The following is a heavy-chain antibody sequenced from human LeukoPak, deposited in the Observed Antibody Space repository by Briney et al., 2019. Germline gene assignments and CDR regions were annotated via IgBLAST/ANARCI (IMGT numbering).Heavy chain of an antibody. CDR3: ARGSVWFGSLSYFDY. CDR2: IYYSGST. D-gene: IGHD3-10*01. J-gene: IGHJ4*02. V-gene: IGHV4-59*01. CDR1: GGYISSYY. Sequence: PSETLSLTCTVSGGYISSYYWSWTRQPPGKGLEWIGYIYYSGSTNYNPSLKSRVTISVDTSKNQFSLKLSSVTAADTAVYYCARGSVWFGSLSYFDYWGQGSLVTVSS.